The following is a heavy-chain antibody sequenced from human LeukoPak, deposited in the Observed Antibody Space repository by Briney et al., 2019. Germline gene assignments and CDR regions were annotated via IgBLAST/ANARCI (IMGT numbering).Heavy chain of an antibody. Sequence: HPGGSLRLSCATSGFTFTTFWMHWVRQAPGKVLVWVSRINHDGSSTNYADSVKGRFTISRDNAKNTVYLQMNSLRAEDTAVYYCVRDWGYDSSGYWQKYFDTWGQGTLVTVSS. D-gene: IGHD3-22*01. CDR3: VRDWGYDSSGYWQKYFDT. V-gene: IGHV3-74*01. CDR2: INHDGSST. CDR1: GFTFTTFW. J-gene: IGHJ4*02.